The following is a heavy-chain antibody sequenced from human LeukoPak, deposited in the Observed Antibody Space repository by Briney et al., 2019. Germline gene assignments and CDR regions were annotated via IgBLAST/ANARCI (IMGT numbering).Heavy chain of an antibody. V-gene: IGHV4-4*02. CDR2: IHHSGRL. D-gene: IGHD1-1*01. Sequence: GSLRLSCAASGFTFSSYGMHWVRQPPGKGLEWIGEIHHSGRLNYSPSLKSRVTISVDKSKNHFSLNLNSITPADTAIYYCARGGDWKFDYWGQGALVTVSS. CDR1: GFTFSSYG. J-gene: IGHJ4*02. CDR3: ARGGDWKFDY.